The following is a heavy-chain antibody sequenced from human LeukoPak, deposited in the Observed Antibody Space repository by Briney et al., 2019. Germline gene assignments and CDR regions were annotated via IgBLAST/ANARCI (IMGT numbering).Heavy chain of an antibody. CDR2: IYHNGIT. J-gene: IGHJ4*02. CDR1: GGSISSSNW. D-gene: IGHD5-24*01. CDR3: ARELATINGPYFES. V-gene: IGHV4-4*02. Sequence: SETLSLTCAVSGGSISSSNWWSWVRQSPGKGLEWVGQIYHNGITNYNPSLKSRLTISVDKSRNLFSLNLTSVTAADTAVYFCARELATINGPYFESWGQGTLVTVSS.